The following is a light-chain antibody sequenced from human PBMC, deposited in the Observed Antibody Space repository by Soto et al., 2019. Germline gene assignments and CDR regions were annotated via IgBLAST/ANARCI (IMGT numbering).Light chain of an antibody. J-gene: IGKJ4*01. CDR2: WAS. V-gene: IGKV4-1*01. CDR3: QQYYSSPVT. Sequence: DIVMTQSPGSLAVSPGERATIKCTSSQSLLHSSNNKNYLVWYQQKPGQPPKLLIYWASTRHSGVPERFSGSVSGTEFTLTISSLQTEDAAVYFCQQYYSSPVTCGGGTKVEI. CDR1: QSLLHSSNNKNY.